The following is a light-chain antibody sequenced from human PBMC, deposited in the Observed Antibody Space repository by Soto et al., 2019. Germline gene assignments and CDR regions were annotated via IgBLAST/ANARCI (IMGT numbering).Light chain of an antibody. Sequence: QSVLTQPASVSGSHGQSITISCTGTSSDVGGYNYVSWYQQHPGKAPKLMIYDVSNRPSGVSNRFSGSKSGNTASLTISGLQAEDEADYYCSSYTSSSTPVFGTGTRSPS. CDR2: DVS. J-gene: IGLJ1*01. CDR3: SSYTSSSTPV. V-gene: IGLV2-14*01. CDR1: SSDVGGYNY.